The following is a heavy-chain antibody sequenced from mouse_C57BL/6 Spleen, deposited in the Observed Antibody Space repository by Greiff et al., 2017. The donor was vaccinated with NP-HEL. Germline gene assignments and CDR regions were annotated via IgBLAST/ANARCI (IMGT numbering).Heavy chain of an antibody. D-gene: IGHD2-2*01. CDR3: ASPFYYGYPYAMDY. Sequence: QVQLKEPDAELVKPGASVKISCKVSGYTFTDYTIHWMKQRPEQGLEWIGYIYPSDGSTKYNDKFKGKATLTADKSSSTAYMQLNSLTSEDSAVYFCASPFYYGYPYAMDYWGQGTSVTVSA. CDR1: GYTFTDYT. J-gene: IGHJ4*01. CDR2: IYPSDGST. V-gene: IGHV1-78*01.